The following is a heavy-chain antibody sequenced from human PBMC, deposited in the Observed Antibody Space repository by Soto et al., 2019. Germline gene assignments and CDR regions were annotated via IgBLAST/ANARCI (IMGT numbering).Heavy chain of an antibody. CDR1: GYTFTSYD. Sequence: ASVKVSCKASGYTFTSYDINWVRQATGQGLEWMGWMNPNSGNTGYAQKFQGRVTMTRNTSISTAYMELSSLRSEDTAVYYCARVPRGYCSGGSCFDYWGQGTLVTVLL. D-gene: IGHD2-15*01. CDR3: ARVPRGYCSGGSCFDY. V-gene: IGHV1-8*01. J-gene: IGHJ4*02. CDR2: MNPNSGNT.